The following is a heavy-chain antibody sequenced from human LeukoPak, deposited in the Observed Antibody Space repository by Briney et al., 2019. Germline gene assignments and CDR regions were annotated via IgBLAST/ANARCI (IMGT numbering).Heavy chain of an antibody. J-gene: IGHJ4*02. CDR3: ARDYSIRGYSYGYFDY. CDR1: GGTFSSYA. Sequence: GASVKVSCKASGGTFSSYAISWVRQAPGQGLEWMGGIIPIFGTANYAQKFQGRVTITADESTSTAYMELSSLRSEDTAVYYCARDYSIRGYSYGYFDYWGQGTLVTVSS. CDR2: IIPIFGTA. D-gene: IGHD5-18*01. V-gene: IGHV1-69*13.